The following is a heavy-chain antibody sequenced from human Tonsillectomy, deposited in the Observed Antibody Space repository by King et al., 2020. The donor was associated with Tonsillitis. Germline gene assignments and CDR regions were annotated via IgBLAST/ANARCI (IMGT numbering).Heavy chain of an antibody. CDR2: IRGSGGRT. D-gene: IGHD3-22*01. CDR1: GFTFENYA. Sequence: VQLVESGGGLVQPGGSLTLSCAASGFTFENYAMSWLSQAQGKGLEWCSAIRGSGGRTYYADSVKGRFTISRDNSRNTLYLQINSLRAEDTAEYYCAKDGGYYDSSGYYNDWGQGTLVTVSS. V-gene: IGHV3-23*04. J-gene: IGHJ4*02. CDR3: AKDGGYYDSSGYYND.